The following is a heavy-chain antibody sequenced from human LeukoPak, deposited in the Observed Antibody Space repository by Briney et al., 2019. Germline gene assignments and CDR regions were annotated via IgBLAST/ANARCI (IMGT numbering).Heavy chain of an antibody. D-gene: IGHD3-3*01. CDR3: ARVPAIFGVVIDY. V-gene: IGHV4-59*01. J-gene: IGHJ4*02. CDR2: IYYSGST. Sequence: KPSETLSLTCTVSGGSISSYYWSWIRQPPGKGLEWIGYIYYSGSTNYNPSLKSRVTISVDTSKNQFSLKLSSVTAADTAVYYCARVPAIFGVVIDYWGQGTLVTVSS. CDR1: GGSISSYY.